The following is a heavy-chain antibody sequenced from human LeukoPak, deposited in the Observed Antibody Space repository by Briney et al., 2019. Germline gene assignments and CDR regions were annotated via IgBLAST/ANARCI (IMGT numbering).Heavy chain of an antibody. CDR2: IYPGDSDT. V-gene: IGHV5-51*01. J-gene: IGHJ4*02. CDR3: ARHTTVGGSLRFDY. CDR1: GYSFTSYW. Sequence: GESLKISCKASGYSFTSYWIGWVRQMPGKGLAWMGIIYPGDSDTRYSPSFQGQVTISADKSITTAYLQWSSLKASDTAMYYCARHTTVGGSLRFDYWGQGTLVSVSS. D-gene: IGHD4-23*01.